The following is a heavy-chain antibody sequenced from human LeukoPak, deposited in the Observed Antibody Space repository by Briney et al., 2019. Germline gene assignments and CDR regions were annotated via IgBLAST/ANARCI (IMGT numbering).Heavy chain of an antibody. Sequence: SETLSLTCTVSGGSISSYYWSWIRQPPGKGLEWIGRIYTSGSTNYNPSLKSRVTMSVDTSKNQFSLKLSSVTAADTAVYYCARDYVVPAALYYYYGMDVWGQGTTVTVSS. D-gene: IGHD2-2*01. V-gene: IGHV4-4*07. CDR2: IYTSGST. CDR3: ARDYVVPAALYYYYGMDV. J-gene: IGHJ6*02. CDR1: GGSISSYY.